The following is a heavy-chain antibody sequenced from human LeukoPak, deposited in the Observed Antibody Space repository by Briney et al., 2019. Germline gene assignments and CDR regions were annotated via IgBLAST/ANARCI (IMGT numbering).Heavy chain of an antibody. CDR2: INPNSGGT. CDR1: GYTFTGYY. D-gene: IGHD3-3*01. CDR3: ARDSRLYYDFWSGPKRYYMDV. V-gene: IGHV1-2*02. Sequence: ASVKVSCKASGYTFTGYYMHWVRQAPGQGLAWMGWINPNSGGTNYAQKFQGRVNITRATSISTAYMEMSRLRSDDTAVYYCARDSRLYYDFWSGPKRYYMDVWGKGTTVTVSS. J-gene: IGHJ6*03.